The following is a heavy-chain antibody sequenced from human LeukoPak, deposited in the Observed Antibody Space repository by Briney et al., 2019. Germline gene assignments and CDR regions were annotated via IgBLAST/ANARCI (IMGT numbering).Heavy chain of an antibody. CDR3: ARVFCADCYVDY. D-gene: IGHD2-21*02. Sequence: ASVKVSCKASGYTFTDYYMHWVRQAPGQGLEWMGWINPNSGGTNYAQKFYARVTMTRDTSISTAYMELSRLRSDDTAVYYCARVFCADCYVDYWGQGTLVTVSS. CDR1: GYTFTDYY. CDR2: INPNSGGT. V-gene: IGHV1-2*02. J-gene: IGHJ4*02.